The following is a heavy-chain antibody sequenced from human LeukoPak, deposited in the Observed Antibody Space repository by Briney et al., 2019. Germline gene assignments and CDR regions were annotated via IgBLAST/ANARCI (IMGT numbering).Heavy chain of an antibody. CDR3: ASFVYEYYYMDV. CDR2: INTDGSST. V-gene: IGHV3-74*01. Sequence: GGSLRLSCAASGFTFTGYPMHWVRQAPGKGLVWVSRINTDGSSTNDADSVKGRFTISRDNAKNTLYLQMNSLRAEDTAIYYCASFVYEYYYMDVWGKGTTVTVSS. CDR1: GFTFTGYP. J-gene: IGHJ6*03. D-gene: IGHD5/OR15-5a*01.